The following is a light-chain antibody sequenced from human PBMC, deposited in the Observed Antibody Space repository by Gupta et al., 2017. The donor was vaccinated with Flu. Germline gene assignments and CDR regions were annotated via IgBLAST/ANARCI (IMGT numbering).Light chain of an antibody. V-gene: IGKV3-20*01. CDR2: GAS. J-gene: IGKJ2*01. CDR3: QHDGNPLNM. Sequence: ESVLTQFPGTLSLSPGDRATLSCRASQSVADNYLAWYQQSPGQPPRLLIYGASIRATGTPERFSGSGSGTDFTLVITRVEPEDFALYYCQHDGNPLNMFGQGTKLEIK. CDR1: QSVADNY.